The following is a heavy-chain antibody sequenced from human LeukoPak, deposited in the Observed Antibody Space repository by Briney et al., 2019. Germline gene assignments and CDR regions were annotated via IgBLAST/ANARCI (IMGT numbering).Heavy chain of an antibody. J-gene: IGHJ5*02. CDR3: ARGGYWFDP. Sequence: SETLSLTCTVSGGSISSHYWRWIRQPPGKGLEWIGYIYYSGSTNYNPSLKSRVNISVDTSKNQFSLKLSSVTGADTAVYYCARGGYWFDPWGEGTLVTVSS. CDR1: GGSISSHY. CDR2: IYYSGST. V-gene: IGHV4-59*11.